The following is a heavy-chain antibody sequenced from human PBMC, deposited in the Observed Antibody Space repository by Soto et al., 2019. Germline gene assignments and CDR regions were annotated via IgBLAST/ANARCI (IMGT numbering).Heavy chain of an antibody. D-gene: IGHD6-13*01. CDR1: GYTFTSYG. CDR3: ARESSRVVRPPENAFDI. CDR2: ISAYNGNT. J-gene: IGHJ3*02. V-gene: IGHV1-18*01. Sequence: ASVKVSCKASGYTFTSYGISWVRHAPGQGLEWMGWISAYNGNTNYAQNLQGRVTMTTDTSTTTAYMELRSLRSDDTAVYYCARESSRVVRPPENAFDIWGQGTMVTVSS.